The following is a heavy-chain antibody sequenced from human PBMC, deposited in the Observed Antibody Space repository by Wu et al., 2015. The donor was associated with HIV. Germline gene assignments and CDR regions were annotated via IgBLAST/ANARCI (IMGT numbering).Heavy chain of an antibody. CDR3: ARVGVLLTSAELLEYFQH. CDR2: MNPKSGSA. V-gene: IGHV1-8*02. CDR1: GYTFTSFN. J-gene: IGHJ1*01. Sequence: QVHLVQSGAEVKKPGTSVRVSCRVSGYTFTSFNINWIRHAPGRGLEWVGWMNPKSGSAGFGRDFQGRISMTKNNSISTAYMELSGVTSDDTATYYCARVGVLLTSAELLEYFQHWGQGTRVVVSS. D-gene: IGHD2-15*01.